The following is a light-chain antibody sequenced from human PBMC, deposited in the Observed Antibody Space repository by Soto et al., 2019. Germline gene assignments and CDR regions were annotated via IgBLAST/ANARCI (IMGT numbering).Light chain of an antibody. CDR2: LGS. Sequence: DIVMTQSPLSLPVTPGEPASISCRSSESLLNSNGYNYLDWYLQKPGQSPQLLIYLGSNRASGVPDRFSGGGSGTDFTLKISRVDAEYVGVYYCMQPLQSWTFGQGTKVDIK. J-gene: IGKJ1*01. V-gene: IGKV2-28*01. CDR3: MQPLQSWT. CDR1: ESLLNSNGYNY.